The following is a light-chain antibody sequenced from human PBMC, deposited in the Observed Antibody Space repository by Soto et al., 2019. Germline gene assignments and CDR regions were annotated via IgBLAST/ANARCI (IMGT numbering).Light chain of an antibody. V-gene: IGLV2-8*01. J-gene: IGLJ2*01. Sequence: QSALTQPPSASGSPGQSVTISCTGTSSDVGGYNYVSWYQQHPGKAPKLMIYEVSKRPSGVPDRFSGSKSGNTASLTVSGLQAEEEADYYCGSYAGSSNVVFGGGTKVTVL. CDR2: EVS. CDR3: GSYAGSSNVV. CDR1: SSDVGGYNY.